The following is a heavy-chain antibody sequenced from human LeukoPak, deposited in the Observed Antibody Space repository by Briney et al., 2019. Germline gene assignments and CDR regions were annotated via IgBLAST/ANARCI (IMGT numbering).Heavy chain of an antibody. CDR1: GFTFSSYA. CDR2: ISGSDGST. J-gene: IGHJ5*02. V-gene: IGHV3-23*01. CDR3: ARSRITMVRGVGYNWFDP. D-gene: IGHD3-10*01. Sequence: GGSLRLSCAASGFTFSSYAMSWVRQAPGKGLEWVSAISGSDGSTYYADSVKGRFTISRDNSKNTLYLQMNSLRAEDTAVYYCARSRITMVRGVGYNWFDPWGQGTLVTVSS.